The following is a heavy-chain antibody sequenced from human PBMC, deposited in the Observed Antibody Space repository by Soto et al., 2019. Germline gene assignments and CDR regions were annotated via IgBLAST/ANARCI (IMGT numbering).Heavy chain of an antibody. D-gene: IGHD3-22*01. J-gene: IGHJ4*02. CDR3: ARGPTDYHDNSGNYFLDY. CDR2: FDPEDGET. V-gene: IGHV1-24*01. CDR1: GYTLTELS. Sequence: ASVKVSCKVSGYTLTELSMHWVRQAPGKGLEWMGGFDPEDGETIYAQKFQGRVTMTEDTSTDTAYMELSSLRSEDTAVYYCARGPTDYHDNSGNYFLDYWGQGTLVTVSS.